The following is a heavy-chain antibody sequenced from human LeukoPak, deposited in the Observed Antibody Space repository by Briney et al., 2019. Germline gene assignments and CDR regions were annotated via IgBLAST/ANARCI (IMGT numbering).Heavy chain of an antibody. CDR3: ASQPTGYSSSWEFDY. Sequence: PGGSLRLSCAASGFTFSSYSMNWVRQAPGKGLEWVSSISSSSSYIYYADSVKGRFTISRDNAKNSLYLQMNSLRAEDTAVYYCASQPTGYSSSWEFDYWSQGTLVTVSS. D-gene: IGHD6-13*01. CDR1: GFTFSSYS. V-gene: IGHV3-21*01. CDR2: ISSSSSYI. J-gene: IGHJ4*02.